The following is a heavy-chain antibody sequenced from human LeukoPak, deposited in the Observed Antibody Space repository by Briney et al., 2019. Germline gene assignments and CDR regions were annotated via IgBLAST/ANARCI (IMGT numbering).Heavy chain of an antibody. CDR1: GFTFSSYS. Sequence: PGGSLRLSCAASGFTFSSYSMNWVRQAPGKGLEWVSCISSSSSYIYYADSVKGRFTISRDNAKNSLYLQMNSLRAEDTAVYYCARAAGGLSSYDSYYFDYLGQGILVTVSS. CDR3: ARAAGGLSSYDSYYFDY. J-gene: IGHJ4*02. V-gene: IGHV3-21*06. CDR2: ISSSSSYI. D-gene: IGHD5-12*01.